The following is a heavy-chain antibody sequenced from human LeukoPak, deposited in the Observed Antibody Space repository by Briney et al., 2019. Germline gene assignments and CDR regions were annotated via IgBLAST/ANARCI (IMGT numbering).Heavy chain of an antibody. CDR1: GGSISNSSYH. V-gene: IGHV4-39*07. D-gene: IGHD1-26*01. J-gene: IGHJ4*02. CDR3: ARGSGPYYYAFDY. Sequence: PSETLSLTCTVSGGSISNSSYHWGWIRQPPGKGLECIGSIYYTESTYNNPSLKSRVTISLDTSKNQFSLKLSSVTAADTAVYYCARGSGPYYYAFDYWGQGTLVTVSS. CDR2: IYYTEST.